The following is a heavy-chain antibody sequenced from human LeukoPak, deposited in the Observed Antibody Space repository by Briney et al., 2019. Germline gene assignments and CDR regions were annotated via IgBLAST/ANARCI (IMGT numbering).Heavy chain of an antibody. CDR1: GFTFSSYA. V-gene: IGHV3-64*01. CDR2: ISSNGGST. D-gene: IGHD6-13*01. Sequence: PGGSLRLSCAASGFTFSSYAMHWVRQAPGKGLEYVSAISSNGGSTYYANSVKGRFTISRDNSKNTLYLQMGSLRAEDMAVYYCAREGIAAAGKGNLGYWGQGTLVTVSS. CDR3: AREGIAAAGKGNLGY. J-gene: IGHJ4*02.